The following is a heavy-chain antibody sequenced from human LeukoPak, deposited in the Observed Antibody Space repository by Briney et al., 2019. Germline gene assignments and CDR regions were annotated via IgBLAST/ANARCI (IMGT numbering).Heavy chain of an antibody. CDR1: GYYFTNSW. V-gene: IGHV5-51*01. D-gene: IGHD6-13*01. CDR2: IYPGDSDT. CDR3: ARTSSWLDAFDI. Sequence: GESLKISCKASGYYFTNSWIGWVRQMPGKGLEWMGIIYPGDSDTRYSPSFQGQVTISADKSISTAYLQWSSLKASDTAMYYCARTSSWLDAFDIWGQGTMVTVSS. J-gene: IGHJ3*02.